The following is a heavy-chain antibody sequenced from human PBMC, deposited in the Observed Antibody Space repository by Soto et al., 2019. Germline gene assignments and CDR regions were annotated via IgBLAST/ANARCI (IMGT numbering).Heavy chain of an antibody. D-gene: IGHD4-17*01. CDR1: GFTFNKYA. V-gene: IGHV3-23*01. CDR2: ISGSSSTT. J-gene: IGHJ4*01. Sequence: EVQLLEYGGGLVQRGESLRLSCVASGFTFNKYAMTWVRQAPGKGLEWVSSISGSSSTTYYADSVKGRFTISRDNSKNTVYLHMNTLSTEHTAVYYCAPTRYDYGDDAVGYWGQGTLVTVSS. CDR3: APTRYDYGDDAVGY.